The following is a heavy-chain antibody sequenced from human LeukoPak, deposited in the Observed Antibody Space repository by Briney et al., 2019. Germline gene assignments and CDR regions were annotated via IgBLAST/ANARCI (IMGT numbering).Heavy chain of an antibody. Sequence: GASVTVSCTASGYTFTNYGISWVRQAPGQGLEWMGWISAYSGNTNYAQNLQGRVTMITDTSTSTAYMELRSMRSEDTAAYYCARAPDDYDFWSGPFDYWGRGTLVTVSS. CDR3: ARAPDDYDFWSGPFDY. D-gene: IGHD3-3*01. CDR1: GYTFTNYG. CDR2: ISAYSGNT. J-gene: IGHJ4*02. V-gene: IGHV1-18*01.